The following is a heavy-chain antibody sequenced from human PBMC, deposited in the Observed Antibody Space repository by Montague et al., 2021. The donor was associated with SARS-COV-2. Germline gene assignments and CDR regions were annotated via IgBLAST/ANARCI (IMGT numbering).Heavy chain of an antibody. Sequence: SETLSLTCAVYGGSFSDYFWTWVRRPPGKGLEWIGEINHRGTSNYNPSLKSRVSISADTFTIQFALYLGTVTAADTAVYYWARGRQHFNMIVVVMTVGEYYFDYWGQGTLVTVSS. CDR3: ARGRQHFNMIVVVMTVGEYYFDY. CDR1: GGSFSDYF. V-gene: IGHV4-34*01. J-gene: IGHJ4*02. CDR2: INHRGTS. D-gene: IGHD3-22*01.